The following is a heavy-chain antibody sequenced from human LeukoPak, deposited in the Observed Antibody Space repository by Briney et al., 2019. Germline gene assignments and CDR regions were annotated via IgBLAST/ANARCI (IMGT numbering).Heavy chain of an antibody. D-gene: IGHD6-13*01. CDR3: AKDIQPYSSSWYVSFDY. CDR2: IRWNSGSI. Sequence: GGSLRLSCAASGFTFDDYAMHWVRQAPGKGLEWVSGIRWNSGSIGYADSVKGRFTISRDNAKHSLYLQMNSLRAEDTALYYCAKDIQPYSSSWYVSFDYWGQGTLVTVSS. J-gene: IGHJ4*02. CDR1: GFTFDDYA. V-gene: IGHV3-9*01.